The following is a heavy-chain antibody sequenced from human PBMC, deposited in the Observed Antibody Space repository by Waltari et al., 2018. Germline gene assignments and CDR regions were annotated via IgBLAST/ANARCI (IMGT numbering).Heavy chain of an antibody. CDR2: ISAGGCST. CDR1: QFILADYP. J-gene: IGHJ5*02. V-gene: IGHV3-23*04. Sequence: EVQLVASGGGLVPPGRSLTLSCPDPQFILADYPMTWGRRAPGEGLECVVTISAGGCSTCYADSVKGRFTFSRDNSKKTLYLQMNRLRVDDAALYYCAKGRKGSSSWYWGFDHWGQGTLVTVSS. CDR3: AKGRKGSSSWYWGFDH. D-gene: IGHD6-13*01.